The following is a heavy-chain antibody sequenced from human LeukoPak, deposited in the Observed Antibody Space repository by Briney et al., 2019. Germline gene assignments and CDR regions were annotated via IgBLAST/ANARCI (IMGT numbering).Heavy chain of an antibody. CDR3: ARRGSTTWYFDF. V-gene: IGHV4-39*01. CDR2: VYYSGST. J-gene: IGHJ4*02. Sequence: SDTLSLTCNVSGDSISSRHFYWTWIRQPPGKGLEWIGSVYYSGSTYYNPSLNSRVTIFIDRSKDQFSLKLSSVTATDTAVYYCARRGSTTWYFDFWGQGTLVSVSA. CDR1: GDSISSRHFY. D-gene: IGHD3-16*01.